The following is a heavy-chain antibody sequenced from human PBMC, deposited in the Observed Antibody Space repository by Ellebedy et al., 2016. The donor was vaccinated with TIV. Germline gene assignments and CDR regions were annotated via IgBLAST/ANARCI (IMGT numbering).Heavy chain of an antibody. J-gene: IGHJ4*02. V-gene: IGHV1-46*01. Sequence: ASVKVSCKASGYTFTSYYMHWVRQAPGQGLEWMGIINPSGGSTSYAQKFQGRVTMTRDTSTSTVYMELSSLRSEDTAVYYCARDYLYAPRMIVVVNQIDYWGQGTLVTVSS. CDR3: ARDYLYAPRMIVVVNQIDY. CDR1: GYTFTSYY. D-gene: IGHD3-22*01. CDR2: INPSGGST.